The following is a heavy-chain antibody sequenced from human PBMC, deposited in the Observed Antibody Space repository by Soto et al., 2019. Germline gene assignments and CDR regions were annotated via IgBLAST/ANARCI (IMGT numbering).Heavy chain of an antibody. D-gene: IGHD3-16*02. CDR2: IYHTGST. CDR3: ARYRFSGTRWSKFDY. CDR1: GVTVSSDAYY. V-gene: IGHV4-31*03. Sequence: PSETLSLTCTVSGVTVSSDAYYWSWIRQHPGRGLEWIGNIYHTGSTYYSPSLKSRVVISLDTSKNQFSLRLTSVTAADTAVYFCARYRFSGTRWSKFDYWGQGTLVTVSP. J-gene: IGHJ4*02.